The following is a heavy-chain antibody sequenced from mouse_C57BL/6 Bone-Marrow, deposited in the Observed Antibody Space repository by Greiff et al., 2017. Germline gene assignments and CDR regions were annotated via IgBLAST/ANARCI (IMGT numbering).Heavy chain of an antibody. V-gene: IGHV1-69*01. Sequence: QQSCKASGYTFTSYWMHWVKQRPGQGLEWIGEIDPSDSYTNYNQKFKGKSTLTVDKSSSTAYMQLSSLTSEDSAVYYCARSGTTVVEDYAMDYWGQGTSVTVSS. D-gene: IGHD1-1*01. CDR3: ARSGTTVVEDYAMDY. CDR2: IDPSDSYT. J-gene: IGHJ4*01. CDR1: GYTFTSYW.